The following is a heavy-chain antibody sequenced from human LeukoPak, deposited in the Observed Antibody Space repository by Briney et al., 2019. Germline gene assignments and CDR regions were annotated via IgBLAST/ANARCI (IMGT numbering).Heavy chain of an antibody. Sequence: ASVKVSCKAPGYTFTGYYMHWVRQAPGQGLEWMGWINPNSGGTNYAQKFQGRVTMTRDTSISTAYMELSRLRSDDTAVYYCARDRYSSGWYLWFDPWGQGTLVTVSS. J-gene: IGHJ5*02. CDR3: ARDRYSSGWYLWFDP. V-gene: IGHV1-2*02. CDR1: GYTFTGYY. D-gene: IGHD6-19*01. CDR2: INPNSGGT.